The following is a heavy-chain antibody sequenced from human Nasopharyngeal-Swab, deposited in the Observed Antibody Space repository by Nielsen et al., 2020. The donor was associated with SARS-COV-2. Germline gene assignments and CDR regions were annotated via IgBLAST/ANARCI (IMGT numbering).Heavy chain of an antibody. CDR3: ARTIAAGSYWYFDL. CDR2: IWYDGSNK. J-gene: IGHJ2*01. CDR1: GFTFSSYG. Sequence: GESLKISCAASGFTFSSYGMHWVRQAPGKGLEWVAVIWYDGSNKYYADSVKGRFTISRDNSKNTLYLQMNSLRAEDTAVYYCARTIAAGSYWYFDLWGRGTLVTVSS. D-gene: IGHD6-13*01. V-gene: IGHV3-33*01.